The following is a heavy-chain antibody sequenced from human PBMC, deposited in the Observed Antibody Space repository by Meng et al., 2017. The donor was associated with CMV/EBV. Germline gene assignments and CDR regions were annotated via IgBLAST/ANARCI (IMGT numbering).Heavy chain of an antibody. CDR1: GFSFSDYY. CDR2: IWYDGSNK. J-gene: IGHJ3*02. CDR3: AKVGHIVDAFDI. Sequence: GGSLRLSCAASGFSFSDYYMSWIRQTPGKGLEWVAVIWYDGSNKYYADSVKGRFTISRDNSKNTLYLQMNSLRAEDTAVYYCAKVGHIVDAFDIWGQGTMVTVSS. V-gene: IGHV3-33*06. D-gene: IGHD2-21*01.